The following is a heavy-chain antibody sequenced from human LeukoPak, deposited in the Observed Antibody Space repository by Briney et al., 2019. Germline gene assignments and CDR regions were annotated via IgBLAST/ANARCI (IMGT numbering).Heavy chain of an antibody. CDR2: IKEDGSEK. CDR1: GFTFSSYL. J-gene: IGHJ4*02. D-gene: IGHD6-19*01. Sequence: QPGGSLRLSCAASGFTFSSYLMSWVRQAPGKGLEWVANIKEDGSEKYYVDSVKGRFTISRDNAKNSLYLQMNSLRAEDTAVYYCARGRVLAVAAFDYWGQGNLVTVSS. V-gene: IGHV3-7*01. CDR3: ARGRVLAVAAFDY.